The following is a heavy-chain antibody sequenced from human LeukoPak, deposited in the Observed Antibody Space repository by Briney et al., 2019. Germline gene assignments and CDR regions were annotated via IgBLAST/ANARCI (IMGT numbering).Heavy chain of an antibody. Sequence: GASVTVSLTVSAFILTELSVHLLRLAPAKGEGGVGGFDSESDETMYPPQLQGRLTLTEDSPPDTAFLQLKSLTFEDTAVYYCVTDHYNNHGNFDFWGQGTPVAVS. CDR3: VTDHYNNHGNFDF. J-gene: IGHJ4*02. V-gene: IGHV1-24*01. D-gene: IGHD3-10*01. CDR2: FDSESDET. CDR1: AFILTELS.